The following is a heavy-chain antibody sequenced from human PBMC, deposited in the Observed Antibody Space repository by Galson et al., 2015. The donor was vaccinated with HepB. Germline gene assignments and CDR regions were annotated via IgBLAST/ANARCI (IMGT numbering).Heavy chain of an antibody. D-gene: IGHD6-19*01. CDR3: ARWDSVAGTFN. Sequence: ETLSLTCTVSGGSISSSSYYWGWIRQPPGKGLEWIGSIYYSGSTYYNPSLKSRVTISVDTSKNQFSLKLSSVTAADTAVYYCARWDSVAGTFNWGQGTLVTVSS. CDR1: GGSISSSSYY. V-gene: IGHV4-39*01. CDR2: IYYSGST. J-gene: IGHJ4*02.